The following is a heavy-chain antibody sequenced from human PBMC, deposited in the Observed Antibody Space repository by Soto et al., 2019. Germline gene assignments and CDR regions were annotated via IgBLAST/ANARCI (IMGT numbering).Heavy chain of an antibody. J-gene: IGHJ6*02. D-gene: IGHD6-19*01. CDR2: INPNSGGT. CDR3: ARSPLSGWYAFRFHYYYYGMDV. Sequence: ASVKVSCKASGYTFTGYYMHWVRQAPGQGLEWMGWINPNSGGTNYAQKFQGWVTMTRDTSISTAYMELSRLRSDDTAVYYCARSPLSGWYAFRFHYYYYGMDVWGQGTTVTVSS. CDR1: GYTFTGYY. V-gene: IGHV1-2*04.